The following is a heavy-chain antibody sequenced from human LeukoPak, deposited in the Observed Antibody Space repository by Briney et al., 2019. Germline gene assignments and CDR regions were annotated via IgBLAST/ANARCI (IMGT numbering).Heavy chain of an antibody. CDR3: ARGRGGDS. CDR2: INHSGST. CDR1: GGSFSGYY. V-gene: IGHV4-34*01. J-gene: IGHJ4*02. Sequence: SETLSLTCAVYGGSFSGYYWSWIRQPPGKGLEWIGEINHSGSTNYNPSLKSRVTISVDTSKNQFSLKLSSVTAADTAVYYCARGRGGDSWGQGTLVTVYS.